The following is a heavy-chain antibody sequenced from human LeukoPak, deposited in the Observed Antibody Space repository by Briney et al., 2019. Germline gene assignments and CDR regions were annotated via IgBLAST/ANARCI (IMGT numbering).Heavy chain of an antibody. CDR2: INPNSGGT. CDR1: GYSFTDYY. J-gene: IGHJ5*02. CDR3: ARADRLDGGPYLIGP. V-gene: IGHV1-2*02. Sequence: ASVKVSCKTSGYSFTDYYMHWVRQAPGQGLEWMGWINPNSGGTSSAQKFQGRVTMTKDTSITTVYMEVSWLTSDDTAIYYCARADRLDGGPYLIGPWGQGTLVTVSS. D-gene: IGHD2-21*01.